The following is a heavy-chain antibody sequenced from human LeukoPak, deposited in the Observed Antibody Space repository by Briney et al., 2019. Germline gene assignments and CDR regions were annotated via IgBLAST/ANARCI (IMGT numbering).Heavy chain of an antibody. CDR3: ATLIYSYGPEAAFDI. V-gene: IGHV1-24*01. Sequence: GASVKVSCKVSGYTLTELSMHWVRQAPGKGLEWMGGFDPEDGETIYAQKFQGRVTMTEDTSTDTAYMELSSLRSEDTAVYYCATLIYSYGPEAAFDIWGQGTMVTVSS. CDR1: GYTLTELS. D-gene: IGHD5-18*01. J-gene: IGHJ3*02. CDR2: FDPEDGET.